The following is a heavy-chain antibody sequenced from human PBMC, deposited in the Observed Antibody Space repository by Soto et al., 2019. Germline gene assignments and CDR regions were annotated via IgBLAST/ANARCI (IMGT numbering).Heavy chain of an antibody. CDR1: GFTFSSYA. CDR3: AKALGELSPESFDY. J-gene: IGHJ4*02. Sequence: GGSLRLSCVASGFTFSSYAMHWVRQAPGKGLEWVAIMSYDGNNQYYADSVKGRFTISRDNFKNTLHLQMNSLRAEDTAVYYCAKALGELSPESFDYWGQGILVTVSS. V-gene: IGHV3-30*18. D-gene: IGHD3-16*02. CDR2: MSYDGNNQ.